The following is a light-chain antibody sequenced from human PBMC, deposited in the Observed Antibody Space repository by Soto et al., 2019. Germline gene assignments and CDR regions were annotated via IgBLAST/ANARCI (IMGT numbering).Light chain of an antibody. Sequence: AIRMTQSPSSFSASTGDRVTITCRASQGISSYLAWYQQKPGKAPKLLIYAASTLQSGVPSSFSGSGSGTDFSLTSSCLQSEDFATYYCQQYYSYSWTVGQGTKVEIK. CDR1: QGISSY. CDR3: QQYYSYSWT. J-gene: IGKJ1*01. V-gene: IGKV1-8*01. CDR2: AAS.